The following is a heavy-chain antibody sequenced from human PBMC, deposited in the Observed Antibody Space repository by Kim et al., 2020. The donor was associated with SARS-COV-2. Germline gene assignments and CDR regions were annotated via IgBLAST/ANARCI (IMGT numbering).Heavy chain of an antibody. V-gene: IGHV3-21*01. CDR1: GINFSTSK. J-gene: IGHJ6*02. CDR2: ISSSTTYK. CDR3: AREGETYYYYCMDV. Sequence: GGSLRLSCAASGINFSTSKMNWVRQAPGKGLEWVSSISSSTTYKYYADSVRGRFTISRDNAKHSLYLQMDGLGVEDTGVYYCAREGETYYYYCMDVWGQG.